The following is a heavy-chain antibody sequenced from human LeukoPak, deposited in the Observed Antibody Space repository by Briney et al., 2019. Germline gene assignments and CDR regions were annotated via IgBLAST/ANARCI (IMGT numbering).Heavy chain of an antibody. V-gene: IGHV3-23*01. CDR3: ATQRGSYLWGTDFDY. D-gene: IGHD3-16*01. CDR1: GXTFSSYA. J-gene: IGHJ4*02. CDR2: ITSSGAST. Sequence: GGSLRLSCAASGXTFSSYAMTWVRQAPGKGLEWVSVITSSGASTYYADSVKGRFTISKDDSKNTLYLQMNSLRAEDTAVYYCATQRGSYLWGTDFDYWGQGTLATVSS.